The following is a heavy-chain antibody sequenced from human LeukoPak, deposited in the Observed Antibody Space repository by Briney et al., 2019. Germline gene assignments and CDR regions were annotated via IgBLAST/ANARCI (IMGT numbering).Heavy chain of an antibody. CDR2: IYYSGST. V-gene: IGHV4-59*01. Sequence: SETLSLTCSVSGGSITTYYWNWIRQPPGKGLDWFAYIYYSGSTHYSPSLKSRLTVSQDTSRNRVSLQLTSVTAADTAVYYCARAPLYEYGSGTFVNWGQGTLVTVTS. D-gene: IGHD3-10*01. J-gene: IGHJ4*02. CDR3: ARAPLYEYGSGTFVN. CDR1: GGSITTYY.